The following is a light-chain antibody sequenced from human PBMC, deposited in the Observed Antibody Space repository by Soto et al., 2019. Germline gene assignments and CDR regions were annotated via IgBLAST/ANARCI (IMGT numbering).Light chain of an antibody. V-gene: IGKV3-15*01. CDR1: QSPSNN. CDR3: QQYDNSPHT. J-gene: IGKJ2*01. CDR2: GAS. Sequence: EIVMTQSPATLSVSPGDRATLSYRASQSPSNNLAWFQQKPGQAPRLLLYGASTRATGIPARFSGSGSGTVFPLTASSLQAEDFADYFCQQYDNSPHTFGQGTKLEIK.